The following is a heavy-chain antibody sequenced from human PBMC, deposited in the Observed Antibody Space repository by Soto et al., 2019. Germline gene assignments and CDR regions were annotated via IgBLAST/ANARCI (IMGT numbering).Heavy chain of an antibody. CDR2: ISGSGGST. CDR1: GFTFSSYA. Sequence: GGSLRLSCAASGFTFSSYAMSWVRQAPGKGLEWVSAISGSGGSTYYPDSVKGRFTISRDNSKNTLYLRMNSLRAEDTAVYYCAKDRGVVRGVIIKSYYGMDVWGQGTTVTVSS. CDR3: AKDRGVVRGVIIKSYYGMDV. D-gene: IGHD3-10*01. J-gene: IGHJ6*02. V-gene: IGHV3-23*01.